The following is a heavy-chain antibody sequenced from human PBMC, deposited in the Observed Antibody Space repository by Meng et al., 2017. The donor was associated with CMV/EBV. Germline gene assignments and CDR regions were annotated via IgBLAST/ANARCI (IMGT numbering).Heavy chain of an antibody. CDR2: IEGGGSEK. CDR1: GFTFSGYW. D-gene: IGHD2-2*01. V-gene: IGHV3-7*01. Sequence: GESLKISCAASGFTFSGYWMNWVRQAPGRGLEWVANIEGGGSEKSCVDSVKGRFTISRDNTKNSLYLQMNSLRAEDTAVYYCARVGGGVVPAAIVTTNYYYYGMDVWGQGTTVTVSS. J-gene: IGHJ6*02. CDR3: ARVGGGVVPAAIVTTNYYYYGMDV.